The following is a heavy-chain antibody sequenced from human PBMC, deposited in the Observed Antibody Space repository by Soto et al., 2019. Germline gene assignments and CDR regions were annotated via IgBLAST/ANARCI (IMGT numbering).Heavy chain of an antibody. J-gene: IGHJ6*02. CDR1: GGSISSGDYY. D-gene: IGHD2-15*01. Sequence: QVQLQESGPGLVKPSQTLSLTCTVSGGSISSGDYYWSWIRQPPAKGLEWVGYIYYSGSTYYTPSLKSRVTISVATSKTQFTRKRSSVTAADTAGYHCARTSPVVTDVWGQGTTVTVSS. CDR3: ARTSPVVTDV. CDR2: IYYSGST. V-gene: IGHV4-30-4*01.